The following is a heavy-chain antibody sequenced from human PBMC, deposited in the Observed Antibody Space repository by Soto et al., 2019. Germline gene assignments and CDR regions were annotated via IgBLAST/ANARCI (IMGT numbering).Heavy chain of an antibody. D-gene: IGHD6-25*01. V-gene: IGHV4-39*01. CDR3: ASHHHLVAADTNRWFDA. CDR2: IYYSGST. Sequence: QLQLQASGPGLVKPAETLSLSCTVSGGSISTSSYSWGWIRRPPGKGLEWIGSIYYSGSTYYNPSAKSRVAMSVDTSKSRFSLKRSSVTAADTSVYYCASHHHLVAADTNRWFDAWGPGTLVTVSS. J-gene: IGHJ5*01. CDR1: GGSISTSSYS.